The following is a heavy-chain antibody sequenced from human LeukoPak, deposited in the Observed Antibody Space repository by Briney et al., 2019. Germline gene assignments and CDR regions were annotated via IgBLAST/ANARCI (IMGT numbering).Heavy chain of an antibody. CDR3: AKDSERLSREGYFDY. V-gene: IGHV3-23*01. Sequence: GGSLRLSCAASGFTFSSYAMSWVRQAPGKGLEWVSAISGSGGSTYYADSVKGRFTISRDNSKNMLYLQMNSLRAEDTAVYYCAKDSERLSREGYFDYWGQGTLVTVSS. CDR2: ISGSGGST. J-gene: IGHJ4*02. D-gene: IGHD6-25*01. CDR1: GFTFSSYA.